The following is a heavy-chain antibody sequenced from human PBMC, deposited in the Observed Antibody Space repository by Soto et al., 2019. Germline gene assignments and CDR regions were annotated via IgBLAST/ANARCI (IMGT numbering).Heavy chain of an antibody. Sequence: TLSLTCDVSRYSINNNNWWSWVRQPPGGGLEWIGELHHGGSTNYNPSLESRATFSVDISKNQFFLKLSSVTAADTAVYYCTKNSAYALDYWGQGTLVTVSS. J-gene: IGHJ4*02. CDR2: LHHGGST. CDR1: RYSINNNNW. V-gene: IGHV4-4*02. D-gene: IGHD5-12*01. CDR3: TKNSAYALDY.